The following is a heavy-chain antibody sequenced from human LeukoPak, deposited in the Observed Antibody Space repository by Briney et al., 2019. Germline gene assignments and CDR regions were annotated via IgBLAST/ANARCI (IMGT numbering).Heavy chain of an antibody. D-gene: IGHD1-26*01. J-gene: IGHJ4*02. CDR3: AKDPYSGSYYGRGYFGY. CDR2: ISGSGGST. CDR1: GFTFSSYA. V-gene: IGHV3-23*01. Sequence: PGGSLRLSCAASGFTFSSYAMSWVRQAPGKGLEWVSAISGSGGSTYYADSVKGRFTISRDNSKNTLYLQMNSLRAEDTAVYYCAKDPYSGSYYGRGYFGYWGQGTLVTVSS.